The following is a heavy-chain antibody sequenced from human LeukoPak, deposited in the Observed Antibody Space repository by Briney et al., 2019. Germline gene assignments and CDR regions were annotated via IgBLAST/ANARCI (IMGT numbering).Heavy chain of an antibody. CDR1: GDSISSQY. V-gene: IGHV4-59*08. D-gene: IGHD3-10*01. CDR2: IQNIGSN. Sequence: SETLSLTCTVSGDSISSQYWSWMRHPPGKGLEWIGYIQNIGSNNYNPSLESRVTMSLDTSKHQFSLKLTSVIVADTAVYFCARLLDPLGFCAGGSCYLDNWGRGTLVTVSS. CDR3: ARLLDPLGFCAGGSCYLDN. J-gene: IGHJ4*02.